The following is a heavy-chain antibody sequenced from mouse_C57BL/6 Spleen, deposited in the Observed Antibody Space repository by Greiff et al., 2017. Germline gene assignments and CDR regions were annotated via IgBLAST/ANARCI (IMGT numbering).Heavy chain of an antibody. CDR3: ARRYSDYASFSD. J-gene: IGHJ3*01. CDR2: IVPGSGST. Sequence: LMQPGASVKLPCQAPGYTFTGYWIEWVKQRPGHGLEWNGEIVPGSGSTNYNEKFKGKATFTADTSSNTAYMPHSSLTTEDSAIYYCARRYSDYASFSDWGQGALVTVSA. V-gene: IGHV1-9*01. D-gene: IGHD2-4*01. CDR1: GYTFTGYW.